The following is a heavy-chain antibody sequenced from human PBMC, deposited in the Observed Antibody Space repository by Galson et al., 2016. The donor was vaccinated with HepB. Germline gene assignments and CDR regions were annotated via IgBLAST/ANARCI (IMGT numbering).Heavy chain of an antibody. V-gene: IGHV3-48*03. CDR1: GFTFSRYE. Sequence: SLRLSCAASGFTFSRYEMNWVRQAPGKGLEWVSYISSSGTTIYYADSVKGRFTISRDNAKNSLYLQMNSLRAEDTAVYYCAREPVRLDDLLTGSPKNPDYWGQGTRVTVSS. J-gene: IGHJ4*02. D-gene: IGHD3-9*01. CDR3: AREPVRLDDLLTGSPKNPDY. CDR2: ISSSGTTI.